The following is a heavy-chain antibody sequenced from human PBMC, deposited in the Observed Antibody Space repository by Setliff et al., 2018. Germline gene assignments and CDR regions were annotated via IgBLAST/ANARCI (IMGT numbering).Heavy chain of an antibody. V-gene: IGHV1-46*01. CDR2: INTGGGSS. J-gene: IGHJ4*02. Sequence: VKVSCKASGYSLVTHYMHWVRRAPGQGLEWMGLINTGGGSSSYAPKFQGRVTMTRDTSTSTVYMEMNILGSEDTAVYFCARAGLASAGRKGVFDYWGQGTLVTVSS. CDR1: GYSLVTHY. D-gene: IGHD6-13*01. CDR3: ARAGLASAGRKGVFDY.